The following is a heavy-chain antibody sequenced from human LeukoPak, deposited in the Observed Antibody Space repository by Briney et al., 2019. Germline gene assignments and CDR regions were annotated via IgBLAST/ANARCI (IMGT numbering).Heavy chain of an antibody. V-gene: IGHV1-69-2*01. CDR2: VNPKDGET. CDR1: GYTFTDYY. J-gene: IGHJ4*02. CDR3: ATDRPSPGGNLDFAC. Sequence: XCKVSGYTFTDYYMNWVQQAPGKGLEWMGLVNPKDGETIYVEKFQGRVTITADTSTDTAYMELSSLRSEDTAVYYCATDRPSPGGNLDFACWGQGTLVTVSS. D-gene: IGHD4-23*01.